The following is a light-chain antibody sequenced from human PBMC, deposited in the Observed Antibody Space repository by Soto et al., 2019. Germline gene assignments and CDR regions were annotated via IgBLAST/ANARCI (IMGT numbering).Light chain of an antibody. V-gene: IGLV2-14*01. CDR1: SRDVGSYDY. CDR2: EVS. J-gene: IGLJ1*01. Sequence: QSALTQPASVSGSPGQSITISCTGTSRDVGSYDYVSWYQQHPGKAPKLMIYEVSNRPSGVSNRFSGSKSGNTASLTISGLQAEDEADYYCSSYTSSGTYVFGAGTKLTVL. CDR3: SSYTSSGTYV.